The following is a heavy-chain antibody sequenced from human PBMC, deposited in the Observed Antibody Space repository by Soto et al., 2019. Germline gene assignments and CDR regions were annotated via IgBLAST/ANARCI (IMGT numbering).Heavy chain of an antibody. J-gene: IGHJ1*01. CDR2: ISSNGGST. D-gene: IGHD4-17*01. CDR1: GFTFSSYA. V-gene: IGHV3-64*01. CDR3: ARGPSYGDDAEHFQH. Sequence: EVQLVESGGGLVQPGGSLRLSCAASGFTFSSYAMHWVRQAPGKGLEYVSAISSNGGSTYYANSVKGRFTISRDNSKNTLYLQMGSPRAEDMALHFRARGPSYGDDAEHFQHWGQGTLVTVSS.